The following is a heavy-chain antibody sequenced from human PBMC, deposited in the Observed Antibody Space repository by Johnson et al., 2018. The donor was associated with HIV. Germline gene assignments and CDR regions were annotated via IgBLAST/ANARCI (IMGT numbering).Heavy chain of an antibody. CDR3: AKCIWGSSLIDAFDF. J-gene: IGHJ3*01. Sequence: LQLVESGGNVIRPGGSLRLSCAASGFTFDDYGMSWVRQAPGKGLEWVSAIRGSGGSTYYADSVKGRFTISRDNSKNTLYLQMNSLRAEDTAVYYCAKCIWGSSLIDAFDFWGQGTVVTVSS. CDR2: IRGSGGST. V-gene: IGHV3-23*04. CDR1: GFTFDDYG. D-gene: IGHD6-13*01.